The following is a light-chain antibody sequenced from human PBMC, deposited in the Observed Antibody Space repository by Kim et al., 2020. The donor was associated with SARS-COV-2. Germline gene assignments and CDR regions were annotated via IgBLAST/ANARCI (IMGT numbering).Light chain of an antibody. CDR2: AAS. CDR1: QDINNY. J-gene: IGKJ4*01. CDR3: QKYISAPLT. Sequence: DIQMTQSPSSLSASVGDRVTITCRASQDINNYLAWYQQKPGTAPKLLIYAASTLQSGVPSRFIGRRSGTDFTLTISSLQPEDVATYYCQKYISAPLTFGGGTKVEI. V-gene: IGKV1-27*01.